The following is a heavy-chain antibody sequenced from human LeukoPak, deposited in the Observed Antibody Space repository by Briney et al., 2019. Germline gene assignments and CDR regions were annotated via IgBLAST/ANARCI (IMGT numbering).Heavy chain of an antibody. J-gene: IGHJ4*02. V-gene: IGHV4-34*01. CDR1: GGSFGDLY. CDR3: ARGLSSSWYSQYYFDY. D-gene: IGHD6-13*01. Sequence: KSSETLSLTCAVYGGSFGDLYWTWIRQPPGKGLEWIGEIDHRGSANYNPSLKSRVTLSVDTSKNQFSLKVTSVTAADTAVYYCARGLSSSWYSQYYFDYWGQGTLVTVSS. CDR2: IDHRGSA.